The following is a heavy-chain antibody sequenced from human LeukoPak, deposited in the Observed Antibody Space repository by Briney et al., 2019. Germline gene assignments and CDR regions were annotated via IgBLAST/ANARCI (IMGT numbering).Heavy chain of an antibody. CDR2: IYSGGST. J-gene: IGHJ6*03. CDR1: GFTVSSNY. D-gene: IGHD4-11*01. CDR3: ARLQSYYYYMDV. V-gene: IGHV3-66*02. Sequence: GGSLRLSCAASGFTVSSNYMSWVRQAPGKGLEWVSVIYSGGSTYYADSVKGRFTISRDNSKNTLYLQMNSLRAEDTAVYYCARLQSYYYYMDVWGKGTTVTVSS.